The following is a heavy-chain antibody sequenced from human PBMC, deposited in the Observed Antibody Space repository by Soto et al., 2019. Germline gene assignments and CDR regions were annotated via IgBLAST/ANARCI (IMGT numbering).Heavy chain of an antibody. CDR3: ARKIYDYDTGPNFQYYFDS. CDR2: IDPSDSQT. D-gene: IGHD3-22*01. Sequence: XESLKLSCKGSEDSFAGYWITWVLQKPGKGLEWMGRIDPSDSQTYYSPSFRGHVTISATKSITTVFLQWSSLRASDTAMYYCARKIYDYDTGPNFQYYFDSWGQGTPVTVPS. V-gene: IGHV5-10-1*01. CDR1: EDSFAGYW. J-gene: IGHJ4*02.